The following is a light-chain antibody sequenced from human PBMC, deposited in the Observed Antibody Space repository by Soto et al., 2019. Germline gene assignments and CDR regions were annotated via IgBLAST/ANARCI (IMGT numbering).Light chain of an antibody. CDR1: SSNIGSNY. J-gene: IGLJ2*01. CDR3: GGWDDSVSGLV. V-gene: IGLV1-47*01. Sequence: QSVLTQPPSASGTPGQRVNISCSVSSSNIGSNYVYWYRQFPGTAPKLLIQRNNQRPSGVPARFSGSKSGTSASLAISGLRSEDEADYYCGGWDDSVSGLVFGGGT. CDR2: RNN.